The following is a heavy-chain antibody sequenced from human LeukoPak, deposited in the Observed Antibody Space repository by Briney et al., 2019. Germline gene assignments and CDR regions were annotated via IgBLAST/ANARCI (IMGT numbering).Heavy chain of an antibody. D-gene: IGHD6-13*01. V-gene: IGHV4-39*07. CDR1: GGSISSSSYY. J-gene: IGHJ4*02. CDR2: IYYSGST. Sequence: SETLSLTCTVSGGSISSSSYYWGWIRQPPGKGLEWIGSIYYSGSTYYNPSLKSRVTISADTSKNQFSLKLISVTTADTAVYYCARARSAAGNFDYWGQGTLVTVSS. CDR3: ARARSAAGNFDY.